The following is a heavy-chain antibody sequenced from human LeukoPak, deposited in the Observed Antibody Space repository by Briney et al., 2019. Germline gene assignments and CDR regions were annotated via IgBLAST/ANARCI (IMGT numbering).Heavy chain of an antibody. CDR3: AKAGGYYDSSDYYTY. D-gene: IGHD3-22*01. J-gene: IGHJ4*02. V-gene: IGHV3-23*01. Sequence: GGSLRLSCAASGFSFNNYAMSWVRQAPGKRLEWVSAITAGGVGTYYADSVTGRFTISRDNSKNTLYLQMNSLRAEDTAVYYCAKAGGYYDSSDYYTYWGQGTPVTVSS. CDR2: ITAGGVGT. CDR1: GFSFNNYA.